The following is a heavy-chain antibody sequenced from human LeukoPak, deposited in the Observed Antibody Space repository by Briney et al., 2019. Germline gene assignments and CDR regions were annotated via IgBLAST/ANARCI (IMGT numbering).Heavy chain of an antibody. CDR2: ISPSSGT. D-gene: IGHD3-22*01. Sequence: GGSLRLSCAASGFTFSSYAMRWVRQAPGKGLEWVSAISPSSGTFYADSVKGRFTISRDNSRNTLYLQMNSLRAEDTAVYYCARPQSSSGYYWPFDDWGQGTLVTVSS. V-gene: IGHV3-23*01. CDR3: ARPQSSSGYYWPFDD. J-gene: IGHJ4*02. CDR1: GFTFSSYA.